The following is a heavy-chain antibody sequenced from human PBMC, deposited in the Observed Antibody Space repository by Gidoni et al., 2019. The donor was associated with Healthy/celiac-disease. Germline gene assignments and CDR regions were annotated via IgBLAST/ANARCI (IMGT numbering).Heavy chain of an antibody. V-gene: IGHV3-30*04. J-gene: IGHJ4*02. CDR1: GFTFRSYA. Sequence: QVQLVESGGGVVQPGRPLRLACAASGFTFRSYAMHWLRQAPGKGLEWVAVISYDGSNKYYADSVKGRFTISRDNSKNTLYLQMNSLRSEDTAVYYCASWGNFHFDYWGQGTLVTVSS. D-gene: IGHD4-4*01. CDR3: ASWGNFHFDY. CDR2: ISYDGSNK.